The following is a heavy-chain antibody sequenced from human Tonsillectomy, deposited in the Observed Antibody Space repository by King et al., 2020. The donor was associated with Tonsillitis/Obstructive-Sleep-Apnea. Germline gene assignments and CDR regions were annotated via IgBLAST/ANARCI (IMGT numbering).Heavy chain of an antibody. J-gene: IGHJ6*03. V-gene: IGHV3-64*01. Sequence: VQLVESGGGLVQPGGSLRLSCAASGFTFSSYALHWVRQAPGKGLEYVSAISSNGGSTYYANSVKGRFTVSRDNSKNTLYLQMGSLRAEDMAVYYCARGGYDSPYDIDVWGKGTTVTVSS. D-gene: IGHD5-12*01. CDR1: GFTFSSYA. CDR3: ARGGYDSPYDIDV. CDR2: ISSNGGST.